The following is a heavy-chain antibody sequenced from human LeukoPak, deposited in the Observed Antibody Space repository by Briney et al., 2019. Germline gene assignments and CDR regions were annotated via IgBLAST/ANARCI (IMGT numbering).Heavy chain of an antibody. CDR2: ISGSGGST. CDR1: GFTFSSYA. CDR3: AKGLAAAGFFDY. Sequence: GGSLRLSCAASGFTFSSYAMSWVRQAPGKGLEWVSAISGSGGSTYYADSVKGRSTISRDNSKNTLYLQMNSLRAEDTAVYYCAKGLAAAGFFDYWGQGTLVTVSS. D-gene: IGHD6-13*01. J-gene: IGHJ4*02. V-gene: IGHV3-23*01.